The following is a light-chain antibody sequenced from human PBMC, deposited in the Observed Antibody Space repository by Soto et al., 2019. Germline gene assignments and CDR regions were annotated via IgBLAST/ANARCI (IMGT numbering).Light chain of an antibody. Sequence: DVKLTQSPPTLSASVGDRVTITCRASQNINSDLAGYQQKPGKAPQLLIYRASSLESGVPSRFSGSGSGTEFTLTITSLQPDDFATYYCQQHNNYWTFGHGTRVDIK. CDR2: RAS. V-gene: IGKV1-5*03. CDR1: QNINSD. CDR3: QQHNNYWT. J-gene: IGKJ1*01.